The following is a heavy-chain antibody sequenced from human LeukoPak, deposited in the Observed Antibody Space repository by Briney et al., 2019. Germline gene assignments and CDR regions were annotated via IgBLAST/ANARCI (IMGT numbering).Heavy chain of an antibody. J-gene: IGHJ4*02. D-gene: IGHD3-16*02. Sequence: SETLSLTCTVSGGSISSYYWSWIRQPPGKGLEWIGEINHSGSTNYNPSLKSRVTISVDTSKNQFSLKLSSVTAADTAVYYCASFEYVWGSYRPRNGHYFDYWGQGTLVTVSS. CDR1: GGSISSYY. V-gene: IGHV4-34*01. CDR2: INHSGST. CDR3: ASFEYVWGSYRPRNGHYFDY.